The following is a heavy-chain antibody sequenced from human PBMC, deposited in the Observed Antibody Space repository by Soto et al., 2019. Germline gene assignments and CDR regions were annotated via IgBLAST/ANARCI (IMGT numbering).Heavy chain of an antibody. V-gene: IGHV3-23*01. D-gene: IGHD2-2*01. J-gene: IGHJ5*02. CDR1: GFTFSSYA. CDR2: ISGSGGST. Sequence: PGGSLRLSCAASGFTFSSYAMSWVRQAPGKGLEWVSAISGSGGSTYYADSVKGRFTISRDNAKNSLYLQMNSLRAEDTAVYYCARDRLYCSSTSCYSGSPNWFDPWGQGTLVTVSS. CDR3: ARDRLYCSSTSCYSGSPNWFDP.